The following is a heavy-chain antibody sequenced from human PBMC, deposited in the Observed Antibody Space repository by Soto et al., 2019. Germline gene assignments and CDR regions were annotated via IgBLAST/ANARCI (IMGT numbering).Heavy chain of an antibody. CDR1: GFTFSSCA. CDR2: ISGSGGST. V-gene: IGHV3-23*01. D-gene: IGHD1-26*01. Sequence: EVQLLESGGGLVQPGGSLRLSCEASGFTFSSCAMRWVRQAPVKGLEWVSAISGSGGSTYYADSVKGRFTISRDNSKNTLYLQMNSLRAEDTAVYYCARRGSGSYYDYWGQGTLVTVSS. J-gene: IGHJ4*02. CDR3: ARRGSGSYYDY.